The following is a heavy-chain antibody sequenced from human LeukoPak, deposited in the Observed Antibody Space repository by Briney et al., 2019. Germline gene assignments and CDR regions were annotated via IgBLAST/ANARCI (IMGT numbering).Heavy chain of an antibody. CDR1: GFTFTNAW. D-gene: IGHD3-9*01. V-gene: IGHV3-15*01. CDR2: IKSNTDGGTT. CDR3: TTGAYDILTGYYDWYFDL. J-gene: IGHJ2*01. Sequence: GGSLRLSCAASGFTFTNAWMSWGRQAPGKGLEWVGRIKSNTDGGTTDYAAPVKGRFTISRDDSKNTLYLQMNSLKTEDTAVYYCTTGAYDILTGYYDWYFDLWGRGTLVTVSS.